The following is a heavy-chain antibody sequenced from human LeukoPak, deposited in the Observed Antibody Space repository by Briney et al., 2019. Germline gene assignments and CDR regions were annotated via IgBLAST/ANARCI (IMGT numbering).Heavy chain of an antibody. D-gene: IGHD6-19*01. CDR3: ARDLPRYSSGHRGFGY. V-gene: IGHV1-46*01. Sequence: GASVKVSCKASGYTFTSYYVHWVRQAPGQGLEWMGIINPSGGSTSYAQKFQGRVTMTRDTSTSTVYMELSSLRSEDTAVYYCARDLPRYSSGHRGFGYWGQGTLVTVSS. CDR1: GYTFTSYY. J-gene: IGHJ4*02. CDR2: INPSGGST.